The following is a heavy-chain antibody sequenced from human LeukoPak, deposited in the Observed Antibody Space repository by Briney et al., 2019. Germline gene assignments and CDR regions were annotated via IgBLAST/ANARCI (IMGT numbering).Heavy chain of an antibody. CDR1: GGSISSSNW. J-gene: IGHJ6*03. V-gene: IGHV4-4*02. D-gene: IGHD3-22*01. CDR2: IYHSGST. CDR3: TRGSIAYYYMDV. Sequence: PSETLSPTCAVSGGSISSSNWWSWVRQPPGKGLEWIGEIYHSGSTNYNPSLKSRVTISVDTSKNQFSLKLSSVTAADTAVYYCTRGSIAYYYMDVWGKGTTVTISS.